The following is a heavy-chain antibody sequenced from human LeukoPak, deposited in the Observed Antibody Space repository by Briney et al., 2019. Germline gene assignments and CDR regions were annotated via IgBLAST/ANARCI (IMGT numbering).Heavy chain of an antibody. Sequence: GGSLRLSCAASGFTFSSYAMSWVRQAPGKGLEWVSAISGSGGSTYYADSVKGRFTISRDNSKSTLYLQMNSLRAEDTAVYYCLATVSSSSYRYYFDYWGQGTLVTVSS. CDR2: ISGSGGST. J-gene: IGHJ4*02. CDR1: GFTFSSYA. V-gene: IGHV3-23*01. D-gene: IGHD6-6*01. CDR3: LATVSSSSYRYYFDY.